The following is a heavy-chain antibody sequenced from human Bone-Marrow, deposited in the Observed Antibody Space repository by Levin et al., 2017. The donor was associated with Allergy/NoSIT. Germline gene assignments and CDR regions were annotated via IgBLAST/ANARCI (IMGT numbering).Heavy chain of an antibody. D-gene: IGHD6-19*01. J-gene: IGHJ4*02. CDR1: GFTFGDYA. CDR3: AKTSSPWRWLIHLDY. Sequence: GGSLRLSCAASGFTFGDYAMHWVRQAPGRGLEWVSCISWNSRSIGYADSVKGRFTISRDDATKSLYLRMNSLRTEDMALYYCAKTSSPWRWLIHLDYWGQGTLVTVSS. CDR2: ISWNSRSI. V-gene: IGHV3-9*03.